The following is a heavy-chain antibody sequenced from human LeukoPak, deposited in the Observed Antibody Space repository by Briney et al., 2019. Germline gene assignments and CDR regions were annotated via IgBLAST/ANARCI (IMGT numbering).Heavy chain of an antibody. CDR3: AKDMGRGWYFVSVQKGFDY. J-gene: IGHJ4*02. CDR1: GFTFDDYA. V-gene: IGHV3-9*01. Sequence: GGSLRLSCAASGFTFDDYAMHWVRQAPGKGLEWVSGISWNSGSIGYADSVKGRFTISRDNAKNSLYLQMNSLRAEDTALYYCAKDMGRGWYFVSVQKGFDYWGQGTLVTVSS. CDR2: ISWNSGSI. D-gene: IGHD6-19*01.